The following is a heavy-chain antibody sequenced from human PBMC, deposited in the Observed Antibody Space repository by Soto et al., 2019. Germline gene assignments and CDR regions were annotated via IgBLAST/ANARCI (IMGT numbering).Heavy chain of an antibody. D-gene: IGHD6-6*01. CDR3: ARNRRVAARPAYYYGMDV. V-gene: IGHV4-4*02. CDR2: IYHSGST. CDR1: GGSISSSNW. Sequence: QVQLQESGPGLVKPSGTLSLTCAVSGGSISSSNWWSWVRQPPGKGLEWIGEIYHSGSTNYNPSLKSRVTISVDKSKNQFYLKLSSVNAADTAVYYCARNRRVAARPAYYYGMDVWGQGTTVTVSS. J-gene: IGHJ6*02.